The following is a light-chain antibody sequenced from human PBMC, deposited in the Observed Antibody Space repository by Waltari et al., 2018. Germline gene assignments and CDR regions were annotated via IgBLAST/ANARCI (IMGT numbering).Light chain of an antibody. CDR1: QSVDSW. J-gene: IGKJ1*01. CDR3: QQYNTYWT. CDR2: KAS. V-gene: IGKV1-5*03. Sequence: DIQITQSPSTLSASVGDRLTITCRASQSVDSWLAWYQQTPRKAPRLLIQKASNLESGVPSRFSGSGSGTEFNLTITGLQPDDIATYYCQQYNTYWTFGQGTKVDIK.